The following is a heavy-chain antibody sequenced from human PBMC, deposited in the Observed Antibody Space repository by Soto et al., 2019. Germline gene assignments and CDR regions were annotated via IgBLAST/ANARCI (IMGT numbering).Heavy chain of an antibody. Sequence: EVQLVESGGGLVQPGGSLRLSCAASGFTFSSYSMNWVRQAPGKGLEWVSYISSSSSTIYYADSVKGRFTISRDNAKNSLYLQMNSLRDEDTAVYYCANELAALNWCDPWGQGTLVTVSS. CDR3: ANELAALNWCDP. V-gene: IGHV3-48*02. CDR1: GFTFSSYS. D-gene: IGHD1-1*01. CDR2: ISSSSSTI. J-gene: IGHJ5*02.